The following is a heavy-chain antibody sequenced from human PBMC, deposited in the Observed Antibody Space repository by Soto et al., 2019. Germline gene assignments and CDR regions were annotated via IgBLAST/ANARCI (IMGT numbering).Heavy chain of an antibody. CDR1: GYTFTSYG. D-gene: IGHD6-19*01. J-gene: IGHJ4*02. V-gene: IGHV1-3*01. Sequence: ASVKVSCKASGYTFTSYGISWVRQAPGQGLEWMGWINAGNGNTKYSQKFQGRVTITRDTSASTAYMELSSLRSEDTAVYYCARAVAVAADFDYWGQGTLVTVSS. CDR3: ARAVAVAADFDY. CDR2: INAGNGNT.